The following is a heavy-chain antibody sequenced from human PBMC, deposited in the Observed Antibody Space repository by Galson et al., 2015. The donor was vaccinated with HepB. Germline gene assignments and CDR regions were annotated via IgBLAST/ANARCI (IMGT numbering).Heavy chain of an antibody. CDR1: GYTFTSYD. D-gene: IGHD2-2*01. CDR3: ARSIVVVPAAMRSFDYYYYMDV. Sequence: SVKVSCKASGYTFTSYDINWVRQATGQGLEWMGWMNPNSGNTGYAQKFQGRVTMTRNTSISTAYMELSSLRSEDTAVYYCARSIVVVPAAMRSFDYYYYMDVWGKGTTVTVSS. V-gene: IGHV1-8*01. J-gene: IGHJ6*03. CDR2: MNPNSGNT.